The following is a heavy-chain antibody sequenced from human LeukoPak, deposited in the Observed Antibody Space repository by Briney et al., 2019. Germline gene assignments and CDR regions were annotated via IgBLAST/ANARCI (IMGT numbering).Heavy chain of an antibody. J-gene: IGHJ4*02. D-gene: IGHD3-9*01. V-gene: IGHV4-34*01. Sequence: SETLSLTCAVYGGSFSGYYWSWIRQPPGKGLEWIGEINHSGSTNYNPSLKSRVTISVDTSKNQFSLKLSSVTAADTAVYYCARSRLRYFDWLLLWYFDYWGQGALVTVSS. CDR2: INHSGST. CDR1: GGSFSGYY. CDR3: ARSRLRYFDWLLLWYFDY.